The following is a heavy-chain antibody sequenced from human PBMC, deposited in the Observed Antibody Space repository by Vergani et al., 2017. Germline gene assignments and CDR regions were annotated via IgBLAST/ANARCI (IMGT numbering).Heavy chain of an antibody. Sequence: QVQLVQSGAEVKKPGSSVKVSCKVSGGTFSSYAISWVRQAPGQGLEWMGGIIPIFGTENYAQKFQGRVTITTDESTSTAYMELSSLRSEDTAVYYYASLLFWEPAQYYYGMDIWGQGTTVTVSS. CDR3: ASLLFWEPAQYYYGMDI. CDR1: GGTFSSYA. D-gene: IGHD3-10*01. V-gene: IGHV1-69*05. CDR2: IIPIFGTE. J-gene: IGHJ6*02.